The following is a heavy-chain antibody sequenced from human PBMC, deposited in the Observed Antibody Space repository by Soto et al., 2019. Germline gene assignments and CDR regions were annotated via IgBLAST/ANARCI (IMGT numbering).Heavy chain of an antibody. D-gene: IGHD4-17*01. V-gene: IGHV4-39*01. CDR1: GVSISSYY. CDR2: IYYSGST. J-gene: IGHJ4*02. CDR3: ARQALPYGDSDY. Sequence: SETLSLTCTVSGVSISSYYWGWIRQPPGKGLEWIGSIYYSGSTYYNPSLKSRVTISVDTSKNQFSLKLSSVTAADTAVYYCARQALPYGDSDYWGQGTLVTVSS.